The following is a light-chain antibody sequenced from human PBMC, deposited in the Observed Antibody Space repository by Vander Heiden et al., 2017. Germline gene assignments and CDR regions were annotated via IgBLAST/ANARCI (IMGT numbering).Light chain of an antibody. V-gene: IGKV1-16*01. CDR1: QDIANY. J-gene: IGKJ4*01. CDR3: QQEHSYPLT. CDR2: AAW. Sequence: DIQMTQSPSSLSASIGDRVTITCRASQDIANYLAWYQQKPGKAPKSLIYAAWSLQSGVPSTFSGSGYGTDFTLTISSLQPEDFATYYCQQEHSYPLTFGGGTTVEI.